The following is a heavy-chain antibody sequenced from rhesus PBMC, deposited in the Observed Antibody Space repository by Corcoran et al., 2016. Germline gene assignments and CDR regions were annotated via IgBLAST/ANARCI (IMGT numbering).Heavy chain of an antibody. J-gene: IGHJ4*01. D-gene: IGHD6-13*01. CDR3: ARRIAAPPSYYFDY. CDR1: GYSISSGYD. V-gene: IGHV4-76*01. Sequence: QVQLQESGPGVVKPSETLSLTCGVSGYSISSGYDWSWIRQPPGKGLEWIGNMYGSCGSTKYNPSLKNRVTISKDTSKNQFSLKLSSVTAADTAVYYCARRIAAPPSYYFDYWGQGVLVTVSS. CDR2: MYGSCGST.